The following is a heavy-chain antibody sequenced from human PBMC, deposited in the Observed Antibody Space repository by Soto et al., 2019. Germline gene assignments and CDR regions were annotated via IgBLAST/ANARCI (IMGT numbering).Heavy chain of an antibody. CDR2: TYYRSKWYN. D-gene: IGHD2-2*01. V-gene: IGHV6-1*01. CDR3: ARSGYYCSSTSCYALDY. Sequence: SQTLSLTCAISGDSVSSNSAAWNWIRQSPSRGLEWLGRTYYRSKWYNDYAVSVQIRITINPDTSRDQFSLQLNSVTPEDTAVYYCARSGYYCSSTSCYALDYWGQGTLVTVSS. CDR1: GDSVSSNSAA. J-gene: IGHJ4*02.